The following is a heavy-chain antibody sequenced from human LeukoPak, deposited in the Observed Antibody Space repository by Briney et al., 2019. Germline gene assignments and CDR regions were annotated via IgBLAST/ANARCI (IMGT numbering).Heavy chain of an antibody. V-gene: IGHV3-23*01. J-gene: IGHJ4*02. CDR1: GFTFSSYA. D-gene: IGHD3-22*01. CDR3: AKVRRITMIVVGAFDY. Sequence: QAGGSLRLSCAASGFTFSSYAMSWVRQAPGKGLKWVSAISGSGGSTYYADSVKGRFTISRDNSKNTLYLQMNSLRAEDTAVYYCAKVRRITMIVVGAFDYWGQGTLVTVSS. CDR2: ISGSGGST.